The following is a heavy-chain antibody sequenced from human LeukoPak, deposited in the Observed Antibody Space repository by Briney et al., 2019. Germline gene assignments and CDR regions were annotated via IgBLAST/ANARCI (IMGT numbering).Heavy chain of an antibody. CDR3: ARDKYGGNSNAFDI. V-gene: IGHV3-74*01. Sequence: GGSLRLSCAASGFTFSNYWMDWVRQVPGKGPVWVSRVGTDGSSTAYADYVKGRFTISRDNAKNTLYLQMNSLRVEDTAVYYCARDKYGGNSNAFDIWGQGTLVTVSS. D-gene: IGHD4-23*01. J-gene: IGHJ3*02. CDR2: VGTDGSST. CDR1: GFTFSNYW.